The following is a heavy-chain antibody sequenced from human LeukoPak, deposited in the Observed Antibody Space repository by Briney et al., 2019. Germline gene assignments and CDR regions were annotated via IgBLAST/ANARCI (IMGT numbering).Heavy chain of an antibody. CDR1: GFTFSSYS. J-gene: IGHJ3*02. D-gene: IGHD1-26*01. CDR2: ISSSSSYI. Sequence: KTGGSLRISCAASGFTFSSYSMNWVRQAPGKGLEWVSSISSSSSYIYYADSVKGRFTTSRDNAKNSLYLQMNSLRAEDTAVYYCARLGASDAFDIWGQGTMVTVSS. V-gene: IGHV3-21*01. CDR3: ARLGASDAFDI.